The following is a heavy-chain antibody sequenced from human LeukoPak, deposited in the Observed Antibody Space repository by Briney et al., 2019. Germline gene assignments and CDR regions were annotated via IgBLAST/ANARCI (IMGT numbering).Heavy chain of an antibody. CDR1: GFTLSSYW. CDR2: IKQDGSEK. CDR3: ARDRKYQLSLAYYYYYGMDV. D-gene: IGHD2-2*01. J-gene: IGHJ6*02. V-gene: IGHV3-7*01. Sequence: PGGSLRLSCVASGFTLSSYWMSWVRQAPGKGLEWVANIKQDGSEKYYVDSVKGRFTISRDNAKNSLYLQMNSLRAEDTAVYYCARDRKYQLSLAYYYYYGMDVWGQGTTVTVSS.